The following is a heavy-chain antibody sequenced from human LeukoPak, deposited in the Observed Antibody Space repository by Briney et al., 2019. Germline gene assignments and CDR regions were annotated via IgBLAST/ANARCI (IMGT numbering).Heavy chain of an antibody. CDR1: GASISSGSYF. CDR3: ASTVFGVTYNWFDP. V-gene: IGHV4-61*02. CDR2: FHTSGGT. Sequence: PSQTLSLTCTVSGASISSGSYFWSWVRQPAGKALEWIGRFHTSGGTNYNPSLESRVTISVDTSKNQFSLKLTSVTAADTAVYYCASTVFGVTYNWFDPWGQGTLFTVSS. J-gene: IGHJ5*02. D-gene: IGHD3-3*01.